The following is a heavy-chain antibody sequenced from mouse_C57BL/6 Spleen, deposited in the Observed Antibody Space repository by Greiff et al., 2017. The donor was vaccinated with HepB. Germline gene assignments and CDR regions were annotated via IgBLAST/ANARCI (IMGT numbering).Heavy chain of an antibody. CDR3: ASNFEGWYFDV. Sequence: QVQLQQSGAELAKPGASVKLSCKASGYTFTSYWMHWVKQRPGQGLEWIGYINPSSGYTKYNQKFKDKATLTADKSSITAYMQLSSLTYEDSAVYYCASNFEGWYFDVWGTGTTVTVSS. CDR1: GYTFTSYW. J-gene: IGHJ1*03. D-gene: IGHD1-3*01. CDR2: INPSSGYT. V-gene: IGHV1-7*01.